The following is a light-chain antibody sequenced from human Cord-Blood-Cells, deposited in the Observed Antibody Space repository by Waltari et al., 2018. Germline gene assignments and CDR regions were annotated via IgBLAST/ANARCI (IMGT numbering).Light chain of an antibody. Sequence: QSALTQPASVSGSPGQSITLSCPGTSSDVGGYNYVSWYQQHPGKAPKLMIYDVSNRPSGVSNRFSGSKSGNTASLTISGLQAEDEADYYCSSYTSSSRVFGGGTKLTVL. CDR3: SSYTSSSRV. CDR1: SSDVGGYNY. V-gene: IGLV2-14*01. CDR2: DVS. J-gene: IGLJ3*02.